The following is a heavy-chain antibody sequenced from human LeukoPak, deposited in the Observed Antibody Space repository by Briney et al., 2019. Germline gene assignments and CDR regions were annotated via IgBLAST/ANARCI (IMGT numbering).Heavy chain of an antibody. D-gene: IGHD5-18*01. V-gene: IGHV1-69*13. Sequence: SVKVSCKASGGTFSSYAISWVRQAPGQGLEWMGGIIPIFGTANYAQKFQGRVTITADESTSTAYMELSSLRSEDTAVYYCARLRGYSYSPPLYYFDYWGQGTLVTVSS. CDR2: IIPIFGTA. J-gene: IGHJ4*02. CDR1: GGTFSSYA. CDR3: ARLRGYSYSPPLYYFDY.